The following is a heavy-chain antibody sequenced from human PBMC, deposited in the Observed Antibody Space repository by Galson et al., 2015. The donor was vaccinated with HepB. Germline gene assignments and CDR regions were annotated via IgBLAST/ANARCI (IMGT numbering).Heavy chain of an antibody. V-gene: IGHV3-66*01. J-gene: IGHJ6*02. CDR2: IYSGGST. CDR3: ASVLGAAIVYYYGMDV. Sequence: SLRLSCAASGFAVSSNYMSWVRQAPGKGLEWVSVIYSGGSTYYADSVKGRFTISRDNSKNTLYLQMNSLRAEDTAVYYCASVLGAAIVYYYGMDVWGQGTTVTVSS. D-gene: IGHD1-26*01. CDR1: GFAVSSNY.